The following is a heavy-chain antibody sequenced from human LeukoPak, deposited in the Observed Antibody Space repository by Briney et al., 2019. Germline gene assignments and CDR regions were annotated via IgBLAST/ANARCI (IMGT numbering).Heavy chain of an antibody. Sequence: GGSLRLSCAASGFTFSSYGMHWVRQAPGKGLEWVAFIRYDGSNKYYADSVKGRFTISRDNSKNTLYLQMNSLRAEDTAVYYCGTDPGRIFWGGKNDLWGQGTLVTVSS. V-gene: IGHV3-30*02. D-gene: IGHD3-3*01. J-gene: IGHJ5*02. CDR3: GTDPGRIFWGGKNDL. CDR1: GFTFSSYG. CDR2: IRYDGSNK.